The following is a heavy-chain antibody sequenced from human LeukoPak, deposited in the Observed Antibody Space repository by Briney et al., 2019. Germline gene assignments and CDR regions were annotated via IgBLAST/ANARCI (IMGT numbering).Heavy chain of an antibody. J-gene: IGHJ4*02. D-gene: IGHD5-12*01. CDR1: GFTFSSSA. CDR2: INGDGSDT. CDR3: AKGGGYAPLDY. Sequence: GGSLRLSCAASGFTFSSSAMTWVRHTPGKGLEWVSAINGDGSDTIYTDSVKDRFTVSRDNSKNTLYLQMQSLRAEDTAVHYCAKGGGYAPLDYWGQGTLVSVSS. V-gene: IGHV3-23*01.